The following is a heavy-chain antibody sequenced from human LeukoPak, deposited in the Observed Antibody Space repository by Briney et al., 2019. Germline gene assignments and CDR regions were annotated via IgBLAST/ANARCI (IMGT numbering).Heavy chain of an antibody. CDR3: AKSRSLEYSSSSDF. Sequence: GGSLRLSCAASGFTFSTYGMHWVRQAPGKGLEWLTDIWYDGSNKYYTDSVKGRFTISRDNSKNTLNLQMNRLRAEDSAVYYCAKSRSLEYSSSSDFWGQGTLVTVSS. V-gene: IGHV3-33*06. D-gene: IGHD6-6*01. CDR2: IWYDGSNK. CDR1: GFTFSTYG. J-gene: IGHJ4*02.